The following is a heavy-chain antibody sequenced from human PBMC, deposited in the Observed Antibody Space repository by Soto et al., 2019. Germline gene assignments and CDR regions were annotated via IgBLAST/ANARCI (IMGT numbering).Heavy chain of an antibody. D-gene: IGHD4-4*01. CDR1: GFTFSTYA. Sequence: QVRLVESGGGAVQPGDSRRLSCDASGFTFSTYALHWVRQAPGKGLEWVAFISYTGSNQYYADSVKGRITVSRDNSKNIASLQMPSINPEDSAVYYCARDAFRYSRRAYYDHWGQGTLVTVSS. CDR2: ISYTGSNQ. V-gene: IGHV3-30-3*01. J-gene: IGHJ4*02. CDR3: ARDAFRYSRRAYYDH.